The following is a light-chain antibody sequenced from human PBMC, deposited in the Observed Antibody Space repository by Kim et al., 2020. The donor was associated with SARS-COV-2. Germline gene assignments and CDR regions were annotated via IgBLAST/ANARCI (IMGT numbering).Light chain of an antibody. V-gene: IGLV3-21*04. Sequence: SHELTQPPSVSVAPGQTVTITCGGNNIVSKSVHGYQQKPGQAPSVVIDYDSDRPAGIPERFSGSNSGNTATLTISGGEDGDEADYLFQVWDTPSDHLVFG. CDR3: QVWDTPSDHLV. CDR2: YDS. J-gene: IGLJ3*02. CDR1: NIVSKS.